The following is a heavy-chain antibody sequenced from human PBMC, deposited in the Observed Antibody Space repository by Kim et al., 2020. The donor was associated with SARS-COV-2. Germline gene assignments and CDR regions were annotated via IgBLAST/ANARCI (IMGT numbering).Heavy chain of an antibody. J-gene: IGHJ4*02. CDR1: GFTFSEIR. D-gene: IGHD6-19*01. CDR2: IRSKTGGGTA. V-gene: IGHV3-15*01. CDR3: ITEGIEVPNSSVDH. Sequence: GGSLRLSCAASGFTFSEIRMNWVRQAPGKGLEWVGRIRSKTGGGTANYAAPVKGRFTISRDDSKNTLYLQMNSLKTEDTAVYYCITEGIEVPNSSVDHWGQGTLVTVSS.